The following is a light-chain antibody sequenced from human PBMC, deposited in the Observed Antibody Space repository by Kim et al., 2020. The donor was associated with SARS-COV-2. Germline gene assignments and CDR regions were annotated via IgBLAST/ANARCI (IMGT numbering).Light chain of an antibody. CDR1: HANIGSNV. Sequence: GQQIPFSSSGSHANIGSNVVNWYQQLPGTAPKLLMYSNDYRPSGVPDRFSGSKSGPSASLAISGLQSEDEADYYCAAWDDSLKGSVFGGGTQLTVL. CDR2: SND. CDR3: AAWDDSLKGSV. V-gene: IGLV1-44*01. J-gene: IGLJ3*02.